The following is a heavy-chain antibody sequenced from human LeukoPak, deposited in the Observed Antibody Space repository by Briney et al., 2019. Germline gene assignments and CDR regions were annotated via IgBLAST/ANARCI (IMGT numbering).Heavy chain of an antibody. CDR1: GGTFSSYT. Sequence: ASVKVSCKASGGTFSSYTISWVRQAPGQGLEWMGRIIPILGIANYAQKFQGRVTITADKSTSTAYVELSSLRSEDTAVYYCARGVIEVNWFDPWGQGTLVTVSS. J-gene: IGHJ5*02. CDR2: IIPILGIA. CDR3: ARGVIEVNWFDP. V-gene: IGHV1-69*02.